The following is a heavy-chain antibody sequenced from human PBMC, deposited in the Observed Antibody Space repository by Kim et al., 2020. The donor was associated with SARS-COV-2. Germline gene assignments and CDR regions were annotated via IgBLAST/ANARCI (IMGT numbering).Heavy chain of an antibody. Sequence: QDGSEKYYGDSVKGRFTISRDNAKNSLYLQMNSLRAEDTAVYYCQAAASYWGQGTLVTVSS. V-gene: IGHV3-7*01. J-gene: IGHJ4*02. CDR3: QAAASY. D-gene: IGHD6-13*01. CDR2: QDGSEK.